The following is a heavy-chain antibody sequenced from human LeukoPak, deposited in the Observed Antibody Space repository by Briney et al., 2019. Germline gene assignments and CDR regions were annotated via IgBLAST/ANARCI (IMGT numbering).Heavy chain of an antibody. J-gene: IGHJ4*02. CDR2: LRGDGET. V-gene: IGHV3-23*01. D-gene: IGHD3-16*01. CDR1: GFIFRDYA. Sequence: PGGYRRRSWVATGFIFRDYAMSWVRQAPAGGLEWVSSLRGDGETFYTDSVKGRFTLSRDHSRNTVYLQLSNLRVEDTAVYYCAKASWVSSADAVLWGQGTLVTVS. CDR3: AKASWVSSADAVL.